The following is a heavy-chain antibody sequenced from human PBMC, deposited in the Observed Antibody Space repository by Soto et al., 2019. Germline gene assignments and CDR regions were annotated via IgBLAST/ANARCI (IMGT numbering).Heavy chain of an antibody. CDR1: GGSVSGYY. V-gene: IGHV4-59*02. D-gene: IGHD6-19*01. Sequence: TLSLTCAVVGGSVSGYYWSWLRQPPGKGLEWIGYIYYSGSTNYNPSLKSRVAISVDTSKNQFSLNLSSVTAADTAVYYCARSTDSSGWRFDSWGQGTQVTVSS. CDR2: IYYSGST. J-gene: IGHJ4*02. CDR3: ARSTDSSGWRFDS.